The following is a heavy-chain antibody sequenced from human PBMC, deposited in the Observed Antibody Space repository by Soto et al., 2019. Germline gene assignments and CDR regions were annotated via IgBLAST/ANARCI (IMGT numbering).Heavy chain of an antibody. CDR2: TYYRSKWYN. CDR1: GDSVSSNSAA. J-gene: IGHJ4*02. V-gene: IGHV6-1*01. Sequence: SQTLSLTCAISGDSVSSNSAAWNWIRQSPSRGLEWLGRTYYRSKWYNDYAVSVKSRITIDPDTSKNQFSLQLNSVTPEDTAVYYCARDPHGIAAAGHKYYFDYWGQGTLVTVSS. D-gene: IGHD6-13*01. CDR3: ARDPHGIAAAGHKYYFDY.